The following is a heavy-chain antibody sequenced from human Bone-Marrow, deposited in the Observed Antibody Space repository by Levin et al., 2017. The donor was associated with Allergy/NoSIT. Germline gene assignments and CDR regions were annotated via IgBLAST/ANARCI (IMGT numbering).Heavy chain of an antibody. CDR1: SLTTTGVS. CDR3: ARLNYYDGQYYFDY. CDR2: IFWDDDK. D-gene: IGHD3-16*01. V-gene: IGHV2-5*02. J-gene: IGHJ4*02. Sequence: SLTTTGVSVGWIRQPPGKALEWLAVIFWDDDKRYSPSLKSRLTIAKDTSKNQVVLTVTNMDPVDTATYYCARLNYYDGQYYFDYWGQGTLVTVSS.